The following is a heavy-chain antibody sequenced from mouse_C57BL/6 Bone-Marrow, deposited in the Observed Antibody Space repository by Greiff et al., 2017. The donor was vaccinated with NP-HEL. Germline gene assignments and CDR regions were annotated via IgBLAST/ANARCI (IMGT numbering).Heavy chain of an antibody. CDR2: ISYSGST. CDR3: ARRGDYGGYAMDY. Sequence: EVQLVESGPGMVKPSQSLSLTCTVTGYSITSGYDWHWIRHFPGNKLEWMGYISYSGSTNYNPSLKSRISITHDTSKNHFFLKLNSVTTEDTATYYCARRGDYGGYAMDYWGQGTSVTVSS. J-gene: IGHJ4*01. V-gene: IGHV3-1*01. CDR1: GYSITSGYD. D-gene: IGHD2-4*01.